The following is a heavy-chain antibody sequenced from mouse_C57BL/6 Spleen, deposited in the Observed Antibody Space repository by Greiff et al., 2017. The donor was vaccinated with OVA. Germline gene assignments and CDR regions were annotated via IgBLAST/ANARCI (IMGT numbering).Heavy chain of an antibody. V-gene: IGHV1-69*01. CDR2: IDPSDSYT. CDR3: ARIESDGYFDV. J-gene: IGHJ1*03. Sequence: QVQLQQPGAELVMPGASVKLSCKASGYTFTSYWMHWVKQRPGQGLEWIGEIDPSDSYTNYNQKFKGKSTLTVDKSSSTAYMQLSSLTSEDSAVYYCARIESDGYFDVWGTGTTVTVSS. CDR1: GYTFTSYW.